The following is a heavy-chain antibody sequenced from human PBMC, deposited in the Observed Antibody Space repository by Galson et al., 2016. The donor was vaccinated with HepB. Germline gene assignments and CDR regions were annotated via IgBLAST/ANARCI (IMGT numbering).Heavy chain of an antibody. Sequence: SLRLSCAASGFTFSSYALTWVRQAPGGGLEWVSDISGRGSTHYADSVKGRFTISRDNSANTVYLQMNSLRVEDTAIYYCAKGGVVGGMLPGDWGQGTLVTVST. CDR3: AKGGVVGGMLPGD. CDR1: GFTFSSYA. V-gene: IGHV3-23*01. J-gene: IGHJ4*02. CDR2: ISGRGST. D-gene: IGHD1-26*01.